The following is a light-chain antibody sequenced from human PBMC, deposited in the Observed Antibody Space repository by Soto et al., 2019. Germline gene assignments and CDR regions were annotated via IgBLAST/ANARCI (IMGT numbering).Light chain of an antibody. CDR1: QSITNQ. CDR3: QQGNSSPRT. J-gene: IGKJ4*02. V-gene: IGKV1-39*01. CDR2: FAS. Sequence: IQMTQSPSSLSASVGDRVTITCRASQSITNQLNWYQQKTCRAPKLLIYFASTLQGGVPSRFSGSGSGTEFTLTISSLQPEDFATYYCQQGNSSPRTFGEGTKVDIK.